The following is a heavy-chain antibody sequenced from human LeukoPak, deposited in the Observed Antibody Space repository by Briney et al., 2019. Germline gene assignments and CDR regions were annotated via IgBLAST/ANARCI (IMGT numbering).Heavy chain of an antibody. D-gene: IGHD5-12*01. CDR1: GFTFSSYW. CDR3: ARVRGYSGYDLDY. J-gene: IGHJ4*02. CDR2: IKQDGIEK. Sequence: GRSLRLSCAASGFTFSSYWMSWVRQAPGKGLEWVANIKQDGIEKYYVDSVKGRFTISRDNARNSLYLQMNTLRAEDTAVYYCARVRGYSGYDLDYWGQGTLVTVSS. V-gene: IGHV3-7*01.